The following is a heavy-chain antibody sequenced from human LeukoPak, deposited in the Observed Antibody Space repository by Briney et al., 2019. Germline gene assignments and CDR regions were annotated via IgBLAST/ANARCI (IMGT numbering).Heavy chain of an antibody. D-gene: IGHD6-19*01. CDR1: GFTFGDYG. CDR2: INWNGGST. J-gene: IGHJ5*02. V-gene: IGHV3-20*04. CDR3: ARDLVAVAGTLRFDP. Sequence: GGSLRLSCAASGFTFGDYGMSWVRQAPGKGLEWVSGINWNGGSTGYADSVKGRFTISRDNAKNSLYLQMNSLRAEDTALYYCARDLVAVAGTLRFDPWGQGTLVTVSS.